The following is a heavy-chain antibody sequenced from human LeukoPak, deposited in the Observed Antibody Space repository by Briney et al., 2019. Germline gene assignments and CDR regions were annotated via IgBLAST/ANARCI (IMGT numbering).Heavy chain of an antibody. V-gene: IGHV3-23*01. D-gene: IGHD3-10*01. Sequence: GGSLRHSCAASGFTFSYYAMSWARQAPGKGLEWVSTISGSAGSTYYADSVKGRFTVPRDNSKNTLYLQMNSLRAEDTAVYYCATSYGSGSYYNPYYFDCWGQGTLVTVSS. CDR3: ATSYGSGSYYNPYYFDC. CDR1: GFTFSYYA. J-gene: IGHJ4*02. CDR2: ISGSAGST.